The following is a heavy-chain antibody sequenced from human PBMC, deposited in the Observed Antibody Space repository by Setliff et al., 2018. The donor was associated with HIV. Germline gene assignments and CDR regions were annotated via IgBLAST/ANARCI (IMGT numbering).Heavy chain of an antibody. CDR3: ASGWYYFDY. V-gene: IGHV3-20*04. D-gene: IGHD6-19*01. Sequence: GGSLRLSCAASGFTFSSYGMHWVRQAPGKGLEWVSGINWNGGSTGYADSVKGRFTISRDNAKNSLYLQMNSLRAEDTALYYCASGWYYFDYWGQGTLVTVSS. CDR2: INWNGGST. CDR1: GFTFSSYG. J-gene: IGHJ4*02.